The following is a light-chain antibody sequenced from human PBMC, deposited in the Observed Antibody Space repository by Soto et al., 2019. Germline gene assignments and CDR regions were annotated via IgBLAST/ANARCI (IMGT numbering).Light chain of an antibody. CDR2: KAS. CDR3: QQYNSYSLT. V-gene: IGKV1-5*03. J-gene: IGKJ4*01. Sequence: DIQMTQSPSTLSGSVGDRVTITCRASQTISSWLAWYQQKPGKAPKLLIYKASSLQSGVSSRFSGGGSGTEFTLTISSLQPDDFATYYCQQYNSYSLTFGGGTKVDI. CDR1: QTISSW.